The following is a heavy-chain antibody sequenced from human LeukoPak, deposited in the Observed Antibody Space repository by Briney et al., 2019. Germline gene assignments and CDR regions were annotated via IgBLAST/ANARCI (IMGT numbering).Heavy chain of an antibody. J-gene: IGHJ4*02. CDR3: ARDPGQGY. Sequence: GGSLRLSCAASGFIFSNDAMHWVRQAPGKGLEWVAFIWFDGSNKHYADSVKGRFTISRDNAKNSLYLQMNSLRDEDTAVYYCARDPGQGYWGQGTLVTVSS. CDR1: GFIFSNDA. V-gene: IGHV3-33*01. CDR2: IWFDGSNK.